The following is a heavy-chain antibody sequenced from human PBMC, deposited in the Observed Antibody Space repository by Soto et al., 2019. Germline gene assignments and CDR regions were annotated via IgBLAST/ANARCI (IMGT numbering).Heavy chain of an antibody. V-gene: IGHV4-30-4*01. CDR2: IYKSATT. J-gene: IGHJ5*01. CDR1: GDSISNLDYF. D-gene: IGHD7-27*01. Sequence: PSETLSLTCSVSGDSISNLDYFWAWIRQPPGQALEYIGYIYKSATTYYNPSFESRVAISVDTSTSQFSLNLTSVTAADTAVYFCARGRYCLTGRCFPNWFDSWGQGALVTVSS. CDR3: ARGRYCLTGRCFPNWFDS.